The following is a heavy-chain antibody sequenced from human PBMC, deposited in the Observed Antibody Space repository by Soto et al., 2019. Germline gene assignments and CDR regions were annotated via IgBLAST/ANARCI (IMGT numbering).Heavy chain of an antibody. V-gene: IGHV4-4*02. CDR3: AREYKQQLLEGWFDP. J-gene: IGHJ5*02. CDR2: IYHSGST. D-gene: IGHD6-13*01. CDR1: GGSISSSNW. Sequence: PSETLSLTCAVSGGSISSSNWWSGVRQPPGKGLEWIGEIYHSGSTNYNPSLKSRVTISVDTSKNQFSLKLSSVTAADTAVYYCAREYKQQLLEGWFDPWGQGTLVTVSS.